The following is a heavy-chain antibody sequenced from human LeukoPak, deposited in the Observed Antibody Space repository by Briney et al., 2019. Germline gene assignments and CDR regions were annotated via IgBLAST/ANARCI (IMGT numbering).Heavy chain of an antibody. CDR2: ISAYNGNT. J-gene: IGHJ4*02. D-gene: IGHD3-10*01. V-gene: IGHV1-18*01. Sequence: GASVKVPCKASGYTFTSYGISWVRQAPGQGLEWMGWISAYNGNTNYAQKLQGRVTMTTDTSTSTAYMELRSLRSDDTAVYYCASGPVWFGELLGYFDYWGQGTLVTVSS. CDR1: GYTFTSYG. CDR3: ASGPVWFGELLGYFDY.